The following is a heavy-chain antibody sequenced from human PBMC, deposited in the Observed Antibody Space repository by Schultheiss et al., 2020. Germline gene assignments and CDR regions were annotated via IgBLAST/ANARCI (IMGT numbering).Heavy chain of an antibody. CDR1: GFTFSTYS. D-gene: IGHD3-10*01. CDR3: ARDLDGTGLFDP. J-gene: IGHJ5*02. V-gene: IGHV3-48*02. CDR2: ISSSSSPI. Sequence: GESLKISCAASGFTFSTYSMNWVRQAPGKGLAWISYISSSSSPIFYADSVKGRFTISRDNAKNSLYLQMNSLRDEDTAVYYCARDLDGTGLFDPWGQGTLVTVSS.